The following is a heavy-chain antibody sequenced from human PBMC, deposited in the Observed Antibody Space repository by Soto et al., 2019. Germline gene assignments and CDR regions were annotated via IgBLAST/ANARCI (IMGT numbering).Heavy chain of an antibody. V-gene: IGHV3-73*01. J-gene: IGHJ6*04. CDR3: QLRDDMDL. CDR1: GFTFSGSS. Sequence: EVQLVESGGGLVRPGGSLKVSCTVSGFTFSGSSIHWVRHSSGRGLEWVGRMRSGAKNFATEYGASMKGWFIIPRDDSKKTAYLEMISLTVDDRAVYYCQLRDDMDLWGKGTTV. CDR2: MRSGAKNFAT.